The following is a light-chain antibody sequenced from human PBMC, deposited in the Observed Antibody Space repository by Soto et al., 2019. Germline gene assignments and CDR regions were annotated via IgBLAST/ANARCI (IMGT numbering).Light chain of an antibody. CDR1: QRIGRF. V-gene: IGKV3-11*01. J-gene: IGKJ5*01. CDR3: QQRSRRPRAIS. Sequence: EIVLTQSPATLSLSPGERATLSCRARQRIGRFLAWYQHKPGQAPRLLIYDASNRATGIPARFSASGSETDFPLTLSSLAPEDFAVYYCQQRSRRPRAISFAQGPRLEI. CDR2: DAS.